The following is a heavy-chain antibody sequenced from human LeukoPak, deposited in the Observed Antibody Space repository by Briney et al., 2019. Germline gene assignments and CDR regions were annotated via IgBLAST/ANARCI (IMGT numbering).Heavy chain of an antibody. V-gene: IGHV3-9*01. CDR3: AKDMESGSYRSWYFDL. CDR1: GFTFDDYA. J-gene: IGHJ2*01. D-gene: IGHD1-26*01. Sequence: GGSLRLSCAASGFTFDDYAMHWVRQAPGKGLEWVSGISWNSGSIGYADSVKGRFTISRDNAKNSLYLQMNSLRAEDTALYYCAKDMESGSYRSWYFDLGGRGTLVTVSS. CDR2: ISWNSGSI.